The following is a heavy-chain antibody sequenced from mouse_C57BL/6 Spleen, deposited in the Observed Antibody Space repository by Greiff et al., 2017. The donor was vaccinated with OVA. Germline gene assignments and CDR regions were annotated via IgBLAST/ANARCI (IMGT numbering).Heavy chain of an antibody. Sequence: QVQLQQPGAELVRPGTSVTLSCKASGYTFTSYWMHWVKQRPGQGLEWIGAIDPSASDTNYNQKFKGKATLTADTSSSTAYMQLSSLTSEDSAVYYRAKETSYYCDYWGQGTTLTVSS. D-gene: IGHD1-1*01. CDR1: GYTFTSYW. V-gene: IGHV1-59*01. CDR3: AKETSYYCDY. J-gene: IGHJ2*01. CDR2: IDPSASDT.